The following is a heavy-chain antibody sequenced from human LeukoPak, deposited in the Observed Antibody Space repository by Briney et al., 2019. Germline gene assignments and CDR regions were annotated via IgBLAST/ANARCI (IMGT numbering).Heavy chain of an antibody. D-gene: IGHD5-12*01. J-gene: IGHJ4*02. Sequence: ASVKVSCKASGYTFTSYAIHWVRQAPGQRLEWMGWINAGNGNTKYSQNFQGRVTFTRDTSASTAYMELSSLRSEDTAVYYCARGPPIWSGYDFRGTYFDYWAREPWSPSPQ. CDR2: INAGNGNT. CDR3: ARGPPIWSGYDFRGTYFDY. V-gene: IGHV1-3*01. CDR1: GYTFTSYA.